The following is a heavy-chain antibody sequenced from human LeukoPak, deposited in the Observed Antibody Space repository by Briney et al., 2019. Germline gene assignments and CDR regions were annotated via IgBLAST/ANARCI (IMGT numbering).Heavy chain of an antibody. D-gene: IGHD3-3*02. CDR1: GFSLHTNGVS. CDR2: IYWDDDK. CDR3: AHSDGSILSEAFDI. V-gene: IGHV2-5*02. Sequence: ESGPTLVKPTQTLTLTCTFSGFSLHTNGVSGGWIRQPPGKALEWLALIYWDDDKHYSPSLKSRLTITKDTSKNQVVLTMTNMNPVDTATYYCAHSDGSILSEAFDIWGQGTMVTVSS. J-gene: IGHJ3*02.